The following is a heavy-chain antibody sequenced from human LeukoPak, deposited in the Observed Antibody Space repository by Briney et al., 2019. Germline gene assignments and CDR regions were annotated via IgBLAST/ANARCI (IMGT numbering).Heavy chain of an antibody. V-gene: IGHV1-69*05. J-gene: IGHJ4*02. CDR3: ARGTYYYDSSGFDY. Sequence: SVKVSCKASGGTFSSYAISWVRQAPGQGLEWMGRIIPIFGTANYAQKFQGRVTITTDESTSTAYMELTSLRSEDTAVYYCARGTYYYDSSGFDYWGQGTLVTVSS. D-gene: IGHD3-22*01. CDR1: GGTFSSYA. CDR2: IIPIFGTA.